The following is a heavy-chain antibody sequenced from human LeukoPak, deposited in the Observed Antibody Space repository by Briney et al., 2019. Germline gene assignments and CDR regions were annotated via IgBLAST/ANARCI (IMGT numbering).Heavy chain of an antibody. J-gene: IGHJ4*02. CDR3: AQDPMVRGSTYDS. CDR1: GFTFSIYV. D-gene: IGHD3-10*01. V-gene: IGHV3-23*01. Sequence: GGSLRLSCAASGFTFSIYVMTWVRQAPGKGLEWVSAIGPTGRSTYYADSVRGRFTISRDNSKNTLYLQINSLRAEDTAIYYCAQDPMVRGSTYDSWGQGTLVTVSS. CDR2: IGPTGRST.